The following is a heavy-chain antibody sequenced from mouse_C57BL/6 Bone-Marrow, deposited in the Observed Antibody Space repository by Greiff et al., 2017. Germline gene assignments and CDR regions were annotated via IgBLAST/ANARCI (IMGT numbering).Heavy chain of an antibody. CDR3: ASGYDYDYAMDY. J-gene: IGHJ4*01. CDR2: INTNYGTT. D-gene: IGHD2-4*01. Sequence: EVQLQQSGPELVKPGASVKISCTASGYSFTDYNMNWVKQSNGKSLEWIGVINTNYGTTSYKQKFKGKATLTADQSSNTAYMQLNSLTSEDSAVYYCASGYDYDYAMDYWDQGTSVTVSS. CDR1: GYSFTDYN. V-gene: IGHV1-39*01.